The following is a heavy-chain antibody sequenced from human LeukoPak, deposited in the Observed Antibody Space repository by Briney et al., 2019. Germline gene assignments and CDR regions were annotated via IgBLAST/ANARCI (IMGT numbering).Heavy chain of an antibody. Sequence: SQTLSLTCTVSGGSISSGSYYWSWIRQPAGKGLEWIGRIYTSGSTNYNPSLKSRVTISVDTPKNQFSLKLSSVTAADTAVYYCASRAVAGSDYWGQGTLVTVSS. CDR2: IYTSGST. D-gene: IGHD6-19*01. CDR1: GGSISSGSYY. CDR3: ASRAVAGSDY. J-gene: IGHJ4*02. V-gene: IGHV4-61*02.